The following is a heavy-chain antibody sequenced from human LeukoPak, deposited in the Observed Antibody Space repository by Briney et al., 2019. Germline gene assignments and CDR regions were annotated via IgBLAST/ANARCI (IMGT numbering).Heavy chain of an antibody. CDR2: ISFDGSNK. Sequence: GRSLRLSCAASGFTFSNYAIHWVRQAPDKGLEWVTVISFDGSNKYYADSVKGRFTISRDNSKNTLYLQMNSLRAEDTAVYYCARDEDTALDYWGQGTLVTVSS. J-gene: IGHJ4*02. CDR3: ARDEDTALDY. D-gene: IGHD5-18*01. V-gene: IGHV3-30-3*01. CDR1: GFTFSNYA.